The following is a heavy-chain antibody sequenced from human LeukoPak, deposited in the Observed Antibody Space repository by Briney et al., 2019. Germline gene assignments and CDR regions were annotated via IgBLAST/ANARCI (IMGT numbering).Heavy chain of an antibody. V-gene: IGHV1-18*01. J-gene: IGHJ6*03. CDR3: ARMKWYQLLGYYYYMDV. Sequence: ASVKVSCKASGYTFTSYGISWVRQAPGQGLEWMGWISAYNGNTNYAQKLQGRVTMTTDTSTSTAYMELRSLRSDDTAVYYCARMKWYQLLGYYYYMDVWGKGTTVTISS. D-gene: IGHD2-2*01. CDR1: GYTFTSYG. CDR2: ISAYNGNT.